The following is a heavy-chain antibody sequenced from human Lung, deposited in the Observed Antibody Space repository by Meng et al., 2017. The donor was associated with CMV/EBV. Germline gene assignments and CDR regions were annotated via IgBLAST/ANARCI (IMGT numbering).Heavy chain of an antibody. V-gene: IGHV3-11*04. CDR2: ISGNGNTI. CDR1: GFSFSDHY. J-gene: IGHJ4*02. D-gene: IGHD1-26*01. CDR3: AREVSGSYYAFYFDY. Sequence: GESLKISCAASGFSFSDHYMSWIRQAPGKGLEWVSYISGNGNTIYYADSVKGRFTISRDNAKNSLYLQMNSLRVEDTAVYYCAREVSGSYYAFYFDYWGQGTXVTVAS.